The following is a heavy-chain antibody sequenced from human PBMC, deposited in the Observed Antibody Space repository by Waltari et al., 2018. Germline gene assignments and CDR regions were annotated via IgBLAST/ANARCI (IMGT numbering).Heavy chain of an antibody. CDR2: IYYSGST. J-gene: IGHJ3*02. V-gene: IGHV4-39*01. D-gene: IGHD2-2*02. Sequence: QLQLQESGQGLVKPSETLSLTCTVSGGSISSSSYYWGWIRQPPGKGLEWIGSIYYSGSTYYNPSLKSRVTISVDTSKNQFSLKLSSVTAADTAVYYCARPLYCSSTSCYIHAFDIWGQGTMVTVSS. CDR1: GGSISSSSYY. CDR3: ARPLYCSSTSCYIHAFDI.